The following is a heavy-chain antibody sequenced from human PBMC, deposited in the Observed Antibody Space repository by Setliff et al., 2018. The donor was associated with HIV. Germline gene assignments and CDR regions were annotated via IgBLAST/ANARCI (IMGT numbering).Heavy chain of an antibody. D-gene: IGHD2-15*01. Sequence: GGSLRLSCAASGFSFSGAWMRWVRQAPGKGLEWVAQIKSGGTADYAAPVKGRFTISRDDSKDTLYLQMSGLTAEDTAIYYCAKTLVVVASPLDFWGQGTLVTVSS. CDR3: AKTLVVVASPLDF. CDR1: GFSFSGAW. J-gene: IGHJ4*02. V-gene: IGHV3-15*01. CDR2: IKSGGTA.